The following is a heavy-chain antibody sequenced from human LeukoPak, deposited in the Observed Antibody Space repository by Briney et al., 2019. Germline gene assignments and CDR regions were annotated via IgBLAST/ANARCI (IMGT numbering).Heavy chain of an antibody. CDR3: AGEGSGYADY. CDR1: GGTFSSYA. J-gene: IGHJ4*02. Sequence: ASVKASCKASGGTFSSYAISWVRQAPGQGLEWMGRIVPILCIANYAQKFQGRVTITADKSTSTAYMELSSLRSEDTAVYYCAGEGSGYADYWGQGTLVTVSS. CDR2: IVPILCIA. V-gene: IGHV1-69*04. D-gene: IGHD5-12*01.